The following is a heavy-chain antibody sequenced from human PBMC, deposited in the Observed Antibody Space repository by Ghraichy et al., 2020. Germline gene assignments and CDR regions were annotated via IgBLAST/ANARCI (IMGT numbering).Heavy chain of an antibody. CDR1: GGSISSYY. CDR2: IYYSGST. CDR3: ARHQARDDSILDY. J-gene: IGHJ4*02. V-gene: IGHV4-59*08. D-gene: IGHD3-22*01. Sequence: SETLSLTCTVSGGSISSYYLSWIRQPPGKGLEWIGYIYYSGSTNYNPSLKSRVTISVDTSKNQFSLKLSSVTAADTAVYYCARHQARDDSILDYWGQGTLVTVSS.